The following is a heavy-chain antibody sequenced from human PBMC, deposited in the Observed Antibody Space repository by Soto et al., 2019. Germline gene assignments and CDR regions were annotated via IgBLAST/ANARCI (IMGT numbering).Heavy chain of an antibody. CDR3: AKGPRGDYYDSSGYYAFDI. J-gene: IGHJ3*02. CDR1: GFTFSSYA. Sequence: GGSLRLSCAASGFTFSSYAMSWVRQAPGKGLEWVSAISGSGGSTYYADSVKVRFTISRDNSKNTLYLQMNSLRAEDTAVYYCAKGPRGDYYDSSGYYAFDIWGQGTMVTVSS. CDR2: ISGSGGST. V-gene: IGHV3-23*01. D-gene: IGHD3-22*01.